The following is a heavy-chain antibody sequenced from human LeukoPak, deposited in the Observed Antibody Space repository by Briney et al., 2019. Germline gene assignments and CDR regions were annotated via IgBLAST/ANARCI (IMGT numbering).Heavy chain of an antibody. CDR2: ISWNSGSI. V-gene: IGHV3-9*01. D-gene: IGHD6-13*01. CDR3: AKGDYSTYYFDY. Sequence: GGSLRLSCAASGFTFSSYAMSWVRQAPGKGLEWVSGISWNSGSIGYADSVKGRFTISRDNAKNSLYLQMNSLRAEDTALYYCAKGDYSTYYFDYWGQGTLVTVSS. CDR1: GFTFSSYA. J-gene: IGHJ4*02.